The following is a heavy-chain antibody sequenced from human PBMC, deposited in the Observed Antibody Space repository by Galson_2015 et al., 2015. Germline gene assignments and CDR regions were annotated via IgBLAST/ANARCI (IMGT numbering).Heavy chain of an antibody. CDR2: ISGSGGST. Sequence: SLRLSCAASGFTFSSCAMSWVRQAPGKGLEWVSAISGSGGSTYYADSVKGRFTISRDNSKNTLYLQMNSLRAEDTAIYYCARSKEEMIVVVNNVFDYWGQGTLVTVSS. D-gene: IGHD3-22*01. J-gene: IGHJ4*02. V-gene: IGHV3-23*01. CDR1: GFTFSSCA. CDR3: ARSKEEMIVVVNNVFDY.